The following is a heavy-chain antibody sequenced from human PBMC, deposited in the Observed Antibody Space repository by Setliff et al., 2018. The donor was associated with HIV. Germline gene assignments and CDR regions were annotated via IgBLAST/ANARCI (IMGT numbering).Heavy chain of an antibody. D-gene: IGHD2-8*01. V-gene: IGHV1-2*06. CDR3: ATKVYCTNGVCLDAFDI. CDR2: IIPNSAGT. Sequence: ASVKVSCKASGYTFTGYFIHWVRQAPGQGLEWMGRIIPNSAGTNYAQKFQGRVTMTRDTSTSTAYMELSRLRSDDTAVYYCATKVYCTNGVCLDAFDIWGQGTM. J-gene: IGHJ3*02. CDR1: GYTFTGYF.